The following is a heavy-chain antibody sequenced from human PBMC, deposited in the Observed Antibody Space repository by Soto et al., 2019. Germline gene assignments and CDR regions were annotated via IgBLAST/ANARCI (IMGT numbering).Heavy chain of an antibody. Sequence: SETLSLTCTVSGGSISSYYWSWIRQPPGKGLEWIGYIYYSGSTNYNPSLKSRVTISVDTSKNQFSLKLSSVTAADTAVYYCARDTSRRVSMVKGGRSEYGMDVWGQGTTVTVSS. J-gene: IGHJ6*02. V-gene: IGHV4-59*01. CDR2: IYYSGST. D-gene: IGHD3-10*01. CDR1: GGSISSYY. CDR3: ARDTSRRVSMVKGGRSEYGMDV.